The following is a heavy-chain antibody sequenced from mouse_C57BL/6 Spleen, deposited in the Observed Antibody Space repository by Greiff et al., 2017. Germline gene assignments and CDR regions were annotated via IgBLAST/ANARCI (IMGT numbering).Heavy chain of an antibody. D-gene: IGHD1-1*01. V-gene: IGHV1-55*01. CDR3: ARSDYYGSSLYAMDY. CDR1: GYTFTSYW. CDR2: IYPGSGST. Sequence: QVQLQQPGAELVKPGDSVKMSCKASGYTFTSYWITWVKQRPGQGLEWIGDIYPGSGSTNYNEKFKSKATLTVDTSSSTAYMQLSSLTSEDSAVYYCARSDYYGSSLYAMDYWGQGTSVTVSS. J-gene: IGHJ4*01.